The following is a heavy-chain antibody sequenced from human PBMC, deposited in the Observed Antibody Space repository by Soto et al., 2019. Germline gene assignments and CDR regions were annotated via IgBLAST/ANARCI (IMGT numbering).Heavy chain of an antibody. Sequence: KPGWSLRLSCASSVFTFSAYSMNWVRQAPGKGLEWVSTITSGRTYIYYADSVKGRVTISRDNAKKLLYLQLTTLRAEDTAVYYCARGEYSSAFDYWGQGALVTVSS. J-gene: IGHJ4*02. CDR3: ARGEYSSAFDY. CDR1: VFTFSAYS. D-gene: IGHD6-19*01. V-gene: IGHV3-21*01. CDR2: ITSGRTYI.